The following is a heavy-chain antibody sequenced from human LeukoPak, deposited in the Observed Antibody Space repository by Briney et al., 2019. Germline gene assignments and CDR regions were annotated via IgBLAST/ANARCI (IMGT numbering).Heavy chain of an antibody. V-gene: IGHV4-59*01. Sequence: SESLSLTCTVSGGSISSYYWSWIRQPPGKGLEWIGYIYYSGSTNYNPSLKSRVTISVDTSKNQFSLKLRSVTAADTAVYFCARGYSYDSFDYWGLGTLVTVSS. CDR1: GGSISSYY. D-gene: IGHD5-18*01. J-gene: IGHJ4*02. CDR2: IYYSGST. CDR3: ARGYSYDSFDY.